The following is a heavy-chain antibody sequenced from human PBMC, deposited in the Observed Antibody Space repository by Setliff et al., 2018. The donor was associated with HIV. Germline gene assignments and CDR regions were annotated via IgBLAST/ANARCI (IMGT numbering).Heavy chain of an antibody. D-gene: IGHD6-6*01. V-gene: IGHV1-46*01. CDR3: ARDHIAARSVDY. CDR2: INLSSGSST. CDR1: GDTFTTYF. J-gene: IGHJ4*02. Sequence: ASVKVSCKAPGDTFTTYFMHWVRQAPGQGLEWMGIINLSSGSSTTYAQNFQGRVTMSRDTSTNTVYMELSSLRSEDTAVYYCARDHIAARSVDYWSQGTLVTVSS.